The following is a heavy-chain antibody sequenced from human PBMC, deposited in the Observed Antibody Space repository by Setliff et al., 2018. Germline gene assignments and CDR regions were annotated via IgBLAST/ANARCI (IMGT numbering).Heavy chain of an antibody. CDR2: ITHDGSKT. CDR3: TRDQDYYGMDV. J-gene: IGHJ6*02. CDR1: GFTFTNYI. Sequence: GGSLRLSCAASGFTFTNYIIHWVRQAPGKGLEWVASITHDGSKTYILDSVKGRFTISRDNTKNSLYLQMNSLRGEDTAVYHCTRDQDYYGMDVWGQGTTVTVSS. V-gene: IGHV3-7*01.